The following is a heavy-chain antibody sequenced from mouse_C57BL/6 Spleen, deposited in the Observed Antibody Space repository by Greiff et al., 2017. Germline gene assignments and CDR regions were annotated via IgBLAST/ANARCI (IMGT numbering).Heavy chain of an antibody. V-gene: IGHV1-82*01. CDR3: ASSHYDYDGYYYAIDY. J-gene: IGHJ4*01. CDR2: IYPGDGDT. CDR1: GYAFSSSW. Sequence: VQLQQSGPELVKPGASVKISCKASGYAFSSSWMNWVKQRPGKGLEWIGRIYPGDGDTNYNGKFKGKATLTADKSSSTAYMQLSGLTSEDSAVSVCASSHYDYDGYYYAIDYWGQGTSVTVSS. D-gene: IGHD2-4*01.